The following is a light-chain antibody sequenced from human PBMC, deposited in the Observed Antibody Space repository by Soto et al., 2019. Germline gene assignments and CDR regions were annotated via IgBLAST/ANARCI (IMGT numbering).Light chain of an antibody. J-gene: IGLJ1*01. V-gene: IGLV2-11*01. CDR1: SNDVGGYNY. Sequence: QSALTQPRSVSGSPGQSVTISCTGTSNDVGGYNYVSWYQQRPGKAPKLIIYDVSMRPSGVPDRFSVSKSGNTASLTISGLQAEDEADYYCCSYAGSYSLYVFGTGTKLTVL. CDR3: CSYAGSYSLYV. CDR2: DVS.